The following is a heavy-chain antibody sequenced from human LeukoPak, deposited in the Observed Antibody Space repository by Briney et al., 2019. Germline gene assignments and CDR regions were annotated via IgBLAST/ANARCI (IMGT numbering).Heavy chain of an antibody. CDR3: ARAGLYYYDSSGLDY. CDR2: ISSSSSTI. J-gene: IGHJ4*02. CDR1: GFTFSIYS. Sequence: PGGSLRLSCAPSGFTFSIYSMNWVRQAPGKGLEWVSYISSSSSTIYYADSVKGRFTISRDNAKNSLYLQMNSLRAEDTAVYYCARAGLYYYDSSGLDYWGQGTLVTVSS. D-gene: IGHD3-22*01. V-gene: IGHV3-48*01.